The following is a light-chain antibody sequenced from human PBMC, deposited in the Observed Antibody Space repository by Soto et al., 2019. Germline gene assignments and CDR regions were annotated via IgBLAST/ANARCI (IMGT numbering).Light chain of an antibody. CDR1: NSDVGGYNY. V-gene: IGLV2-14*01. CDR3: SSYTSSSIRFYV. CDR2: DVS. Sequence: SVLTHPASVSGAPGQSITISCTGTNSDVGGYNYVSWYQQHPGKAPKLMIYDVSNRPSGVSNRFSGSKSGNTASLTISGLQAEDEADYYCSSYTSSSIRFYVFETGTKVPV. J-gene: IGLJ1*01.